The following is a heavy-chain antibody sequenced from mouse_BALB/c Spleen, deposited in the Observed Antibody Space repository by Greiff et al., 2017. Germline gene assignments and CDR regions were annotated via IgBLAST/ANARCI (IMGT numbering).Heavy chain of an antibody. J-gene: IGHJ4*01. V-gene: IGHV2-4-1*01. CDR1: GFSLTSYG. Sequence: VQLKESGPGLVQPSQSLSITCTVSGFSLTSYGVHWVRQSPGKGLEWLGVIWSGGSTDYNAAFISRLSISKDNSKSQVFFKMNSLQADDTAIYYCASSLRSYAMDYWGQGTSVTVSS. D-gene: IGHD1-1*01. CDR2: IWSGGST. CDR3: ASSLRSYAMDY.